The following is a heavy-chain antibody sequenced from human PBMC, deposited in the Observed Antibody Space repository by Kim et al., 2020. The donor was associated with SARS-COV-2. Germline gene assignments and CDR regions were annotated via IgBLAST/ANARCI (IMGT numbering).Heavy chain of an antibody. J-gene: IGHJ4*02. CDR3: ARDTPSLYYDFWRGYSAGRPDGRFDY. Sequence: ASVKVSCKASGYTFTSYGISWVRQAPGQGLEWMGWISAYNGNTNYAQKLQGRVTMTTDTSTSTAYMELRSLRSDATAVYYCARDTPSLYYDFWRGYSAGRPDGRFDYWGQRTLVTVSS. D-gene: IGHD3-3*01. CDR2: ISAYNGNT. CDR1: GYTFTSYG. V-gene: IGHV1-18*01.